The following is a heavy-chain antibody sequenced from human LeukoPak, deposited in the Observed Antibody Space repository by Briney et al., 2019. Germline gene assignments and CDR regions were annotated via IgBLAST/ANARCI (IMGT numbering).Heavy chain of an antibody. V-gene: IGHV1-8*03. CDR3: ARVRYSDSSVLTRKRSYYFDY. CDR1: GYTFTSYD. Sequence: ASVKVSCMSSGYTFTSYDINWVRQATGHGLEWMGWMNPNSGNTGYAQKFQGRVTINRNTSISTAYMELSSLRSEDTAVYDCARVRYSDSSVLTRKRSYYFDYWGQGTLVTVSS. D-gene: IGHD3-22*01. CDR2: MNPNSGNT. J-gene: IGHJ4*02.